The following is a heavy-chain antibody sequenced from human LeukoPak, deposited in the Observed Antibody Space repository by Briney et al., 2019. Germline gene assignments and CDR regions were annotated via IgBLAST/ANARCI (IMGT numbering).Heavy chain of an antibody. D-gene: IGHD1-26*01. CDR1: GFTFSSYS. J-gene: IGHJ4*02. CDR2: ISSSSSYI. V-gene: IGHV3-21*01. Sequence: GGSLRLSCAASGFTFSSYSMNWVRQAPGKGLEWVSSISSSSSYIYYADSVKGRFTISRDNAKSSLYLQMNSLRAEDTAVYYCARDRGSYEDYWGQGTLVTVSS. CDR3: ARDRGSYEDY.